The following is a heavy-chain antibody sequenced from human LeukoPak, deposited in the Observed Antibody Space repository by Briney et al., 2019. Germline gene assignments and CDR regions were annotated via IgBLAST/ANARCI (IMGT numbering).Heavy chain of an antibody. CDR1: GGSISSYY. CDR2: IYYSGST. Sequence: SETLSLTCTVSGGSISSYYWSWIRQPPGKGLEWIGYIYYSGSTNYNPSLKSRVTISVDTSKNQFSLKLSSVTAADTAVYYCARTPGARTMVRGVPGGDYFDYWGQGTLVTVSS. J-gene: IGHJ4*02. D-gene: IGHD3-10*01. CDR3: ARTPGARTMVRGVPGGDYFDY. V-gene: IGHV4-59*01.